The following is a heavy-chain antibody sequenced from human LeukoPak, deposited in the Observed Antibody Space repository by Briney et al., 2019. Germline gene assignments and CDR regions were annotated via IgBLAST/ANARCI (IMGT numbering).Heavy chain of an antibody. D-gene: IGHD3-10*01. CDR1: GFTVSSNY. CDR2: IYSGGST. J-gene: IGHJ4*02. V-gene: IGHV3-53*01. CDR3: ARGIWFGELSTFDY. Sequence: GGSLRLSCAASGFTVSSNYMSWVRQAPGKGLEWDSVIYSGGSTYYADSVKGRFTISRDNSKNTLYLQMNSLRAEDTAVYYCARGIWFGELSTFDYWGQGTLVTVSS.